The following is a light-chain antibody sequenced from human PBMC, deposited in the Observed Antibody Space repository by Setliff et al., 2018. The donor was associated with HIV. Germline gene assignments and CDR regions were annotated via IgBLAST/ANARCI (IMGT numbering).Light chain of an antibody. J-gene: IGLJ1*01. CDR3: QSYDSSLRGYV. CDR2: DNN. CDR1: SSNIGAGYD. Sequence: KRVTISCIGSSSNIGAGYDVHWYQQVPGTAPRLLIFDNNVRPSGVPDRFSGSKSGTSASLAITGLQAEDEADYYCQSYDSSLRGYVFGAGTKVTVL. V-gene: IGLV1-40*01.